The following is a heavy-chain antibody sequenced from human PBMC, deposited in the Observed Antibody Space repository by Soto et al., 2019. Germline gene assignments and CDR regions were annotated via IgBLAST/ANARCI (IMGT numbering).Heavy chain of an antibody. CDR1: GGNISGGAYY. J-gene: IGHJ4*02. CDR3: ARGDGYSYGYFDS. Sequence: SQTLSLTCTVSGGNISGGAYYWSWIRKHPGKGLEWIGYIYYIGSTYYNPSLKSRVTISVDTSKNQFSLKLSSVTAADTAVYYCARGDGYSYGYFDSWGQGTLVTVSS. CDR2: IYYIGST. V-gene: IGHV4-31*03. D-gene: IGHD5-18*01.